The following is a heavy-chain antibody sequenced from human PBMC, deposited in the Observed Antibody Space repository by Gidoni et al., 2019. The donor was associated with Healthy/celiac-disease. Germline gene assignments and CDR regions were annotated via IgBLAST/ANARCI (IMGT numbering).Heavy chain of an antibody. Sequence: QVQLVESGGGVVQPGRSLRLPCAASGFPFSSYAMHWVRQAPGKGLEWVAVISYDGSNKYYADSVKGRFTISRDNSKNTLYLQMNSLRAEDTAVYYCARERGSGWLRWDYWGQGTLVTVSS. CDR3: ARERGSGWLRWDY. CDR1: GFPFSSYA. CDR2: ISYDGSNK. V-gene: IGHV3-30-3*01. D-gene: IGHD6-19*01. J-gene: IGHJ4*02.